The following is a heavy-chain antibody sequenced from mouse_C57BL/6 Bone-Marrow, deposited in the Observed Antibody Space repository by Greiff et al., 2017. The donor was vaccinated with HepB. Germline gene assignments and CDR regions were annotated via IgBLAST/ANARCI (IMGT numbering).Heavy chain of an antibody. V-gene: IGHV1-52*01. CDR2: IDPSDSET. CDR1: GYTFTSYW. D-gene: IGHD4-1*02. Sequence: VQLQQPGAELVRPGSSVKLSCKASGYTFTSYWMHWVKQRPIQGLEWIGNIDPSDSETHYNQKFKDKATLTVDKSSSTAYMQLSSLTSEDSAVYYCARVPTGDYFDYWGQGTTLTVSS. J-gene: IGHJ2*01. CDR3: ARVPTGDYFDY.